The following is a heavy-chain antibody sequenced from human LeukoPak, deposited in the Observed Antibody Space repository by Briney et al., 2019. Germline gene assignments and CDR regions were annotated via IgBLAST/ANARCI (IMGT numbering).Heavy chain of an antibody. Sequence: ASVKVSCKASGYTFTGYYMDWVRQAPGQGLEWMGWINPNSGGTNYAQKFQSRVTMTRDTSISTAYMELSRLRSDDTAVYYCARDMADIVATIQDYWGQGTLVTVSS. V-gene: IGHV1-2*02. D-gene: IGHD5-12*01. CDR2: INPNSGGT. CDR3: ARDMADIVATIQDY. J-gene: IGHJ4*02. CDR1: GYTFTGYY.